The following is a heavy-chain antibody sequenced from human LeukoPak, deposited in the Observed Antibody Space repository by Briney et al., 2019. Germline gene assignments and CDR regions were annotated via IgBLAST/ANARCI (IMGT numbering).Heavy chain of an antibody. CDR3: ASTERYYMGV. CDR2: INWNGGRT. Sequence: GGSLRLAWAASGFTFDDYGMSWVRQAPGKGLEWVSGINWNGGRTGYADSVKGRFTISRDNAKNSLYLQMNSLRAEDTALYYCASTERYYMGVWGKGTTVTVSS. CDR1: GFTFDDYG. V-gene: IGHV3-20*04. J-gene: IGHJ6*03.